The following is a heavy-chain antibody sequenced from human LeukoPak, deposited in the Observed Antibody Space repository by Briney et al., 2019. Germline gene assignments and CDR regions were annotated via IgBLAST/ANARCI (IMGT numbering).Heavy chain of an antibody. V-gene: IGHV4-4*07. CDR3: ARGGNSYYDYYMDV. Sequence: SETLSLTCTVSAGSINSYYWTWIRQPAGKGLEWIGRIYTSGSTNYTPSLKSRITMSVDTSRSEFSLKLTSMTAADTAVYYCARGGNSYYDYYMDVWGKGATVTVSS. D-gene: IGHD3-16*01. CDR2: IYTSGST. J-gene: IGHJ6*03. CDR1: AGSINSYY.